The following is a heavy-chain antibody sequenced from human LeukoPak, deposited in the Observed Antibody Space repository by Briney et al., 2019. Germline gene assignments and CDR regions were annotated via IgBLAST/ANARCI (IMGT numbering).Heavy chain of an antibody. CDR3: AKDSSILTYAMDV. V-gene: IGHV3-23*01. Sequence: GGSLRLSCAASGFAFSSYWMSWVRQAPGKGLEWVSAISGSGGSTYYADSVKGRFTISRDNAKNSLYLQMNSLRAEDTALYYCAKDSSILTYAMDVWGQGTTVTVSS. CDR1: GFAFSSYW. CDR2: ISGSGGST. J-gene: IGHJ6*02. D-gene: IGHD2-2*01.